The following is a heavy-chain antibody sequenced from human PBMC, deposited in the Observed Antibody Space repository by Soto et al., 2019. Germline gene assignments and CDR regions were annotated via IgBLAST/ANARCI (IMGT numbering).Heavy chain of an antibody. V-gene: IGHV3-23*01. CDR2: ISGSGGST. J-gene: IGHJ6*02. CDR1: GFTFSTFD. D-gene: IGHD3-9*01. Sequence: GGSLRLSCAASGFTFSTFDMTWVRQAPGKGLEWVSAISGSGGSTYYADSVKGRFTISRDNSKNTLYLQMNSLRAEDTAVYYCAKCGLVIPYYYYYGMDVWGQGTTVTVSS. CDR3: AKCGLVIPYYYYYGMDV.